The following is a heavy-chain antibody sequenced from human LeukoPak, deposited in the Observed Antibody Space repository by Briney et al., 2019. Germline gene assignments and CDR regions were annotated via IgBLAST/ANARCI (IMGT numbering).Heavy chain of an antibody. J-gene: IGHJ4*02. CDR3: ARDGGNYSPQDY. D-gene: IGHD1-26*01. CDR1: GFDFNTFG. CDR2: ISWDGSDK. V-gene: IGHV3-30*03. Sequence: PGRSLRLSCVASGFDFNTFGMHWVRQAPDTGLEWVAVISWDGSDKYYADSVKGRFTISRDNAKNTLSLHMNSLGAGDTGVYYCARDGGNYSPQDYWGQGTLVTVSS.